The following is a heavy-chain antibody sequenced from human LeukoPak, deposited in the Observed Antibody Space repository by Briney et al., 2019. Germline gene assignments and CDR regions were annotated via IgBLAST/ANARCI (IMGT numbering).Heavy chain of an antibody. J-gene: IGHJ4*02. V-gene: IGHV1-8*01. CDR2: MNPNSGNT. Sequence: ASVKVSCKASGYTFTSYDINWVRQATGQGLEWMGWMNPNSGNTGYAQKFQGRVTMTRNTSISTAYMELSSLRSEDTAVYYCARGAIVRSSWYNYYFDYWGQGTLVTVSS. D-gene: IGHD6-13*01. CDR3: ARGAIVRSSWYNYYFDY. CDR1: GYTFTSYD.